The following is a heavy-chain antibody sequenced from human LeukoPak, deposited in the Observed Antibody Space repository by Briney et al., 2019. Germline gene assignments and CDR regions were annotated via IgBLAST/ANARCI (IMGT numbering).Heavy chain of an antibody. J-gene: IGHJ5*02. D-gene: IGHD2-15*01. CDR2: MNPNSGNT. CDR3: ARKRERIVERKWFDP. CDR1: GYTFTSDD. Sequence: ASVKVSCKASGYTFTSDDINWVRQATGQGLEGMGWMNPNSGNTGYAQKFQGRVTITRNTSISTAYMELSSLRSEDTAVYYCARKRERIVERKWFDPWGQGTLVTVSS. V-gene: IGHV1-8*03.